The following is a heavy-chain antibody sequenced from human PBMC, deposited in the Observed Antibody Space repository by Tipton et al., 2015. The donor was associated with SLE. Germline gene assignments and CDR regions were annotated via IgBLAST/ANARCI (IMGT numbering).Heavy chain of an antibody. CDR3: AKTLGSTPNYYFDS. V-gene: IGHV3-48*03. Sequence: GSLRLSCAASGFIFSNYEMNWVRRAPGKGLEWVSYISRRSNTIHYADSVMGRFTISRDNAKDSLSLQMDSLRAEDTAVYYCAKTLGSTPNYYFDSWGQGALVTVSS. CDR2: ISRRSNTI. D-gene: IGHD7-27*01. J-gene: IGHJ4*02. CDR1: GFIFSNYE.